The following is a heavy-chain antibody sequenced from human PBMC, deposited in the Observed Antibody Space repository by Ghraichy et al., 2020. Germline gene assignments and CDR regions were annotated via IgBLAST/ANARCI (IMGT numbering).Heavy chain of an antibody. Sequence: SGPTLVKPTQTLTLTCTFSGFSLNSSGMSVSWIRQPPGKALEWLARIDWDDDKYYTTFLMPRLTISKDTSKNQVVLIMTNMDPVDTATYYCARRRRRILGYFDFWGRGTLVTVSS. CDR3: ARRRRRILGYFDF. D-gene: IGHD1-26*01. CDR2: IDWDDDK. V-gene: IGHV2-70*11. CDR1: GFSLNSSGMS. J-gene: IGHJ2*01.